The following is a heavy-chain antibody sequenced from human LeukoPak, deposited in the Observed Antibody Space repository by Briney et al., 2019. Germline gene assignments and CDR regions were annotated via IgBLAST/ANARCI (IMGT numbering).Heavy chain of an antibody. CDR1: GGTFSSYA. CDR3: ARSYAAFDI. V-gene: IGHV1-46*01. CDR2: INPSGGST. D-gene: IGHD4-17*01. Sequence: GASVKVSCKASGGTFSSYAISWVRQAPGQGLEWMGIINPSGGSTSYAQKFQGRVTMTRDMSTSTVYMELSSLRSEDTAVYYCARSYAAFDIWGQGTMVTVSS. J-gene: IGHJ3*02.